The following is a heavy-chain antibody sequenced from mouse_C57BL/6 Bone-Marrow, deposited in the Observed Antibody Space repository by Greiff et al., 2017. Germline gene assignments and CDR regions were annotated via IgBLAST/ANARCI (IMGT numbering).Heavy chain of an antibody. V-gene: IGHV1-59*01. D-gene: IGHD2-4*01. CDR1: GYTFTSYW. CDR3: ARSTPLYYDYDEDAMDY. CDR2: IDPSDSYT. Sequence: QVQLQQPGAELVRPGTSVKLSCKASGYTFTSYWMHWVKQRPGQGLEWIGVIDPSDSYTNYNQKFKGKATLTVDTSSITAYMQLSSLTSEDSAVYYCARSTPLYYDYDEDAMDYWGQGTSVTVSS. J-gene: IGHJ4*01.